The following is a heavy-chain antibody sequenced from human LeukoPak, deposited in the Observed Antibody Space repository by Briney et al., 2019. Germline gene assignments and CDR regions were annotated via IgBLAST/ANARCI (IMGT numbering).Heavy chain of an antibody. J-gene: IGHJ4*02. CDR1: GFAFNYG. V-gene: IGHV3-23*01. Sequence: GGSLRLSCVASGFAFNYGMNWVRQAPGKGLEWVSTISGSGDATYYAKSVKGRFTISRDNSKNTLYLEMNNLRAEDTAVYYCAKVLVAARRYFDYWGQGTLVTVSS. D-gene: IGHD2-15*01. CDR3: AKVLVAARRYFDY. CDR2: ISGSGDAT.